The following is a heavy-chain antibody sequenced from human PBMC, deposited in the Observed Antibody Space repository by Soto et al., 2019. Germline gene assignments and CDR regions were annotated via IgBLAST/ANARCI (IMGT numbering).Heavy chain of an antibody. CDR1: GFTFSDYY. CDR3: ARDLYYDFWSGYYTSGWFDP. J-gene: IGHJ5*02. CDR2: ISSSGSTI. Sequence: GGSLRLSCAASGFTFSDYYMSWIRQAPGKGLEWVSYISSSGSTIYYADSVKGRFTISRDNAKNSLYLQMNSLRAEDTAVYYCARDLYYDFWSGYYTSGWFDPWGQGTLVTVSS. V-gene: IGHV3-11*01. D-gene: IGHD3-3*01.